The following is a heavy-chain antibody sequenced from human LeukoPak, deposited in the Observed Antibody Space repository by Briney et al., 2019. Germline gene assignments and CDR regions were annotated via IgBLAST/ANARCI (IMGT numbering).Heavy chain of an antibody. CDR3: ARVDCSGGSCYFDY. D-gene: IGHD2-15*01. Sequence: PGGSLRLSCAASGFTFSRYWMHWVRQTPGKGLVLVSRINSDGSSTRYADSVKGRFTISRDNAKNALDLQMSSLRAEDTAVYYCARVDCSGGSCYFDYWGQGTLVTVSS. V-gene: IGHV3-74*01. J-gene: IGHJ4*02. CDR1: GFTFSRYW. CDR2: INSDGSST.